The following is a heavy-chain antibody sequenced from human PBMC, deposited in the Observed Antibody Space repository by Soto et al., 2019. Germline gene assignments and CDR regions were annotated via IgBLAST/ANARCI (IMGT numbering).Heavy chain of an antibody. CDR2: IWHDGSNQ. CDR3: ARERGQIDY. J-gene: IGHJ4*02. Sequence: QVQLVQSGGGVVQPGRSLRLSCAASGFSFSSYGMQWVRRAPGKGLEWVAVIWHDGSNQYYADSVKCRFTISRDNSNNILYLQLNSLRAEDTAVYYCARERGQIDYWGQGIQVTVSS. V-gene: IGHV3-33*01. CDR1: GFSFSSYG.